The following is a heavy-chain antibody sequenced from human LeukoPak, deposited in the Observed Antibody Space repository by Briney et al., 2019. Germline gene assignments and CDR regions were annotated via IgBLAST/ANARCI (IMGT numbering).Heavy chain of an antibody. D-gene: IGHD6-13*01. Sequence: PGGSLRLSCGASGFTFSSYWMHWVRQAPGKGLVWVSRINGDGRSTNYADSVKGRFTISRDNAKNTLYLQMNSLRAEDTAVYYCARDIAAAGPDYWGQGTLVTVSS. CDR3: ARDIAAAGPDY. CDR1: GFTFSSYW. V-gene: IGHV3-74*01. CDR2: INGDGRST. J-gene: IGHJ4*02.